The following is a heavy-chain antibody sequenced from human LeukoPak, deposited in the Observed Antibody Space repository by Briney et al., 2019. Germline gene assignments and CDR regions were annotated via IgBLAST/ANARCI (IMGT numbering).Heavy chain of an antibody. CDR1: GFTFSSYW. CDR2: IKKDGSEK. CDR3: ARTIVVVTAIRESNYLDV. D-gene: IGHD2-21*02. J-gene: IGHJ6*03. V-gene: IGHV3-7*01. Sequence: GGSLRLSCAASGFTFSSYWMSWVRQAPGKGLGWVAHIKKDGSEKYYVDSVKGRFTISRDNAKNSLYLQMNSLRDEDTAVYYCARTIVVVTAIRESNYLDVWGKGTTVTVSS.